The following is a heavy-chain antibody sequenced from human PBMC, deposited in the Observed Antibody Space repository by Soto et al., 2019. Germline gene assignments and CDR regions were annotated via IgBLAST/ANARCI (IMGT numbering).Heavy chain of an antibody. Sequence: QVQLQESGPGLVKPSQTLSLTCTVSGGSISSGDYYWSWIRQPPGKGLEWIGYIYYSGSTYYNPSLKSRVTISVDTTKNQYSLKLSPVTAADTAGYSCARGGGHRRSYDYYGMDVWGQGTTVTVSS. CDR3: ARGGGHRRSYDYYGMDV. D-gene: IGHD5-12*01. J-gene: IGHJ6*02. CDR1: GGSISSGDYY. CDR2: IYYSGST. V-gene: IGHV4-30-4*01.